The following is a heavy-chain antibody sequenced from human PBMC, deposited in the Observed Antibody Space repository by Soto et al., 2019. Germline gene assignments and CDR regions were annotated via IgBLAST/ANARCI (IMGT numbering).Heavy chain of an antibody. CDR2: IYHSGST. V-gene: IGHV4-30-2*01. J-gene: IGHJ5*02. CDR3: ARVYCSGGSCFCFDP. Sequence: SETLSLTCAVSGGSISSGGYSWSWIRQPPGKGLEWIGYIYHSGSTYYNPSLKSRVTISVDRSKNQFSLKLSSVTAADTAVYYGARVYCSGGSCFCFDPWGQGTLVTVSS. D-gene: IGHD2-15*01. CDR1: GGSISSGGYS.